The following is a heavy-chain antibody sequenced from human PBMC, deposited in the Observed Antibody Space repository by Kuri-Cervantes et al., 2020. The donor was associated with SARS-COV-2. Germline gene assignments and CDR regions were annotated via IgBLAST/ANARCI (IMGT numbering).Heavy chain of an antibody. D-gene: IGHD3-3*01. Sequence: ASVKVSCKASGYTFTSYGISWVRQAPGQGLEWMGWISAYNGNTNYAQKLQGRVTMTTDTSTSTAYMELRGLRSEDTAVYYCAREQTLSYDFWSGYYQEHYYMDVWGKGTTVTVSS. V-gene: IGHV1-18*01. CDR3: AREQTLSYDFWSGYYQEHYYMDV. J-gene: IGHJ6*03. CDR2: ISAYNGNT. CDR1: GYTFTSYG.